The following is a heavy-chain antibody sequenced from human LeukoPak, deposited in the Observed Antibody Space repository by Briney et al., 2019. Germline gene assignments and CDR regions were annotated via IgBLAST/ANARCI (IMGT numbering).Heavy chain of an antibody. CDR1: GFTFSSYA. D-gene: IGHD3-9*01. CDR3: AKSFYYDILTGFWYFDY. Sequence: GGSLRLSCAASGFTFSSYAMSWARQAPGKGLEWVSAISGSGGSTYYADSVKGRFTISRDNSKNTLYLQMNSLRAEDTAVYYCAKSFYYDILTGFWYFDYWGQGTLVTVSS. V-gene: IGHV3-23*01. CDR2: ISGSGGST. J-gene: IGHJ4*02.